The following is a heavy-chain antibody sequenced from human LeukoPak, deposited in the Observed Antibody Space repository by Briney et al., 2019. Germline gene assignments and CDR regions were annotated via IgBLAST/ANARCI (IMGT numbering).Heavy chain of an antibody. V-gene: IGHV3-48*01. CDR3: ARARWELLTDY. Sequence: GGSLRLSCAASGFTFSSYAMSWVRQAPGKGLEWVSYISSSGSTIYYADSVKGRFTISRDNAKDSLYLQMNSLRAEDTAVYYCARARWELLTDYWGQGTLVTVSS. D-gene: IGHD1-26*01. J-gene: IGHJ4*02. CDR2: ISSSGSTI. CDR1: GFTFSSYA.